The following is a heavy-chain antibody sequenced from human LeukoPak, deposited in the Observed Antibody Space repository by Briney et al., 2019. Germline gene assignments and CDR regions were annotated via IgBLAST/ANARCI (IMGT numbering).Heavy chain of an antibody. D-gene: IGHD1-26*01. CDR3: VRESSGGSYYTGPDY. CDR1: GFTFSSYG. Sequence: PGRSLRLSCAASGFTFSSYGMHWVRQAPGKGLEWVAVIWYDGSNKYYADSVKGRFTISRDNSKNTLYLQMNSLRAEDTAVYYCVRESSGGSYYTGPDYWGQGTLVTVSS. V-gene: IGHV3-33*01. J-gene: IGHJ4*02. CDR2: IWYDGSNK.